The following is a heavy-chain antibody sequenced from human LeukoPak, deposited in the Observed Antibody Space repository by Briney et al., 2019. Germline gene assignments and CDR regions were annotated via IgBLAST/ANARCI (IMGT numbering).Heavy chain of an antibody. Sequence: GSSVKVSSKASGGTFITYAINWVRQAPGQGLEWMGRIIPIFGTTDYAQKFQDRVTFTADRSTSTTYMDLSSLTSEDTAVYYCARAPNDFGDYPFDSWGQGTLVTVSS. J-gene: IGHJ4*02. CDR1: GGTFITYA. CDR2: IIPIFGTT. V-gene: IGHV1-69*06. CDR3: ARAPNDFGDYPFDS. D-gene: IGHD4-17*01.